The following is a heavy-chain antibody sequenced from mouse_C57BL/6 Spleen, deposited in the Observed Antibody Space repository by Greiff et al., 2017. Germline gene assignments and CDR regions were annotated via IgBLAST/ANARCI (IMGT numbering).Heavy chain of an antibody. J-gene: IGHJ2*01. CDR3: ARYNYDGNFDY. D-gene: IGHD2-4*01. CDR1: GYTFTDYN. V-gene: IGHV1-18*01. Sequence: EVKVVESGPELVKPGASVKIPCKASGYTFTDYNMDWVKQSHGKSLEWIGDINPNNGGTIYNQKFKGKATLTVDKSSSTAYMELRSLTSEDTAVYYCARYNYDGNFDYWGQGTTLTVSS. CDR2: INPNNGGT.